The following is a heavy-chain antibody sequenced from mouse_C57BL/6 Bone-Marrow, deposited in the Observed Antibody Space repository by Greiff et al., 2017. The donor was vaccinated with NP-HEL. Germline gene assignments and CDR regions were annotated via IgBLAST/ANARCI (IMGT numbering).Heavy chain of an antibody. V-gene: IGHV1-9*01. J-gene: IGHJ1*03. CDR3: ARRVTTVVAWYFDV. Sequence: VKLQESGAELMKPGASVKLSCKATGYTFTGYWIEWVKQRPGHGLEWIGEILPGSGSTNYNEKFKGKATFTADKSSNTAYMQLSSLTTEDSAIYYCARRVTTVVAWYFDVWGTGTTVTVSS. CDR2: ILPGSGST. CDR1: GYTFTGYW. D-gene: IGHD1-1*01.